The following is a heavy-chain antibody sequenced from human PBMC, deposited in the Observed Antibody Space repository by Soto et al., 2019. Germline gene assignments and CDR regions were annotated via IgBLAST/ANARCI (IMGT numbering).Heavy chain of an antibody. CDR3: ARDDLYDSTGYDS. J-gene: IGHJ5*02. CDR2: ISSSGTFK. CDR1: GFTLGRYG. Sequence: EVQLLESGGGLVQPGGSLRLSCAASGFTLGRYGMNWVRQAPGKGLEWVSSISSSGTFKYYADSLGGRFTISRDNAKNSLYLQLNSLRGEDTAIYYCARDDLYDSTGYDSWGQGTLVTV. V-gene: IGHV3-21*02. D-gene: IGHD3-22*01.